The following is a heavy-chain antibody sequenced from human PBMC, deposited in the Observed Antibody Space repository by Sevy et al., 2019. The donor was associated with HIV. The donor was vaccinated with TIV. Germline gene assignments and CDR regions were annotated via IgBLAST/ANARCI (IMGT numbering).Heavy chain of an antibody. CDR1: GFTFSSYA. Sequence: GGSLRLSCAASGFTFSSYAMSWVRQAPGKGLEWVSAISGSGGSTYYADSVKGRFTISRDNSKNTLYLQMNSLRAEDTAVYYCARGHDSSGYFDYWGQGTLVTVFS. CDR3: ARGHDSSGYFDY. J-gene: IGHJ4*02. CDR2: ISGSGGST. V-gene: IGHV3-23*01. D-gene: IGHD3-22*01.